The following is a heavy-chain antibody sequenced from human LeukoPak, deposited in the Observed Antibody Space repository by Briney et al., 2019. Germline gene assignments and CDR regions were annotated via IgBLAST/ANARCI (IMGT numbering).Heavy chain of an antibody. V-gene: IGHV1-18*01. CDR1: GYTFTSYG. Sequence: ASVKVSCKASGYTFTSYGISWVRQAPGQGLEWMGWISAYNGNANYAQKLQGRVTMTTDTSTSTAYMELRSLRSDDTAVYYCARVKGYCSSTSCYYYYYYYMDVWGKGTTVTISS. J-gene: IGHJ6*03. D-gene: IGHD2-2*01. CDR2: ISAYNGNA. CDR3: ARVKGYCSSTSCYYYYYYYMDV.